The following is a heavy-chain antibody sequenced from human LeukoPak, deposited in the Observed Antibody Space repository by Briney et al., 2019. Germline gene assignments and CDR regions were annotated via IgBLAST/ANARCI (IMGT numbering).Heavy chain of an antibody. D-gene: IGHD2-21*02. V-gene: IGHV6-1*01. CDR2: TYYRSKWYN. CDR1: GDSVSSNSAA. Sequence: SQTLSLTCAISGDSVSSNSAAWTWIRQSPSRGLEWLGRTYYRSKWYNDYAVSVKSRITINPDTSKNQFSLQLNSVTPEDTAVYYCARDLVTAISNWFDPWGQGTLVTVSS. CDR3: ARDLVTAISNWFDP. J-gene: IGHJ5*02.